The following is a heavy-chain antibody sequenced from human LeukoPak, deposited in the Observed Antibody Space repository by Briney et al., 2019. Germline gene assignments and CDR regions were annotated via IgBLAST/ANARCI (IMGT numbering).Heavy chain of an antibody. CDR1: GYIFSSYW. Sequence: GGSLRLSCVGSGYIFSSYWMNWVRQAPGKGLEWVANIKQDGSEKYHVDSVKGRFTISRDNAKNSLYLQMDSLRVEDTAVYYCARGRECSGTGCYLPGIYWGQGTLVTVSS. V-gene: IGHV3-7*01. CDR2: IKQDGSEK. J-gene: IGHJ4*02. D-gene: IGHD2-2*01. CDR3: ARGRECSGTGCYLPGIY.